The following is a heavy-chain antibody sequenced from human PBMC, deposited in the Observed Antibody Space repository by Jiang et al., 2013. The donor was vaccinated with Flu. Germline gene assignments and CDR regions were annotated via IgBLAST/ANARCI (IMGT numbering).Heavy chain of an antibody. J-gene: IGHJ4*02. D-gene: IGHD2-8*02. CDR1: GYTFTTWP. V-gene: IGHV1-3*04. CDR2: LNTNSGDT. Sequence: SSGYTFTTWPIHWIRQAPRQRPEWMGWLNTNSGDTEYSQNFQDRVSFTRDKSATTAYMDLSSLTSDDTSVYYCARAARGGVLDYWGQGALVTVSS. CDR3: ARAARGGVLDY.